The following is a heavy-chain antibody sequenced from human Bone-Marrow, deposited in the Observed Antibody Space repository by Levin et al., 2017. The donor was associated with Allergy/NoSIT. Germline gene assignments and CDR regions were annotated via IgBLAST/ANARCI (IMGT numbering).Heavy chain of an antibody. D-gene: IGHD6-13*01. CDR2: ILYDGTDE. J-gene: IGHJ4*02. CDR3: AKGPFTHSGTWRDYFEY. CDR1: GFSFRTYG. V-gene: IGHV3-30*18. Sequence: LSLTCVASGFSFRTYGIHWVRQPPGKGLEWVANILYDGTDEYYADSVQGRFTISRDNSKNTVYLQMDSLRPEDTAVYYCAKGPFTHSGTWRDYFEYWGQGTLVTVSS.